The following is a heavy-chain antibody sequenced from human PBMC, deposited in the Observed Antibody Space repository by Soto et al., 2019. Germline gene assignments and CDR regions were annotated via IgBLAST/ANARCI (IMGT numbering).Heavy chain of an antibody. CDR3: ARGVTSGWFHYYGMDV. D-gene: IGHD6-19*01. Sequence: QVQLVQSGAEVKKPGASVKVSCKASGYTFSNYAMHWVRQAPGQRHEWMGWINAGNGNTKYSQTFQGRVTITRETSASTAYMELSILRSEDTAAYYCARGVTSGWFHYYGMDVWGQGTTVTVSS. CDR1: GYTFSNYA. J-gene: IGHJ6*02. CDR2: INAGNGNT. V-gene: IGHV1-3*01.